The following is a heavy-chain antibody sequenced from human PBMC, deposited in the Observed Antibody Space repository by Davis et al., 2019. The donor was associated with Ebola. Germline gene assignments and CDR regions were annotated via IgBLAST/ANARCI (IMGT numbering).Heavy chain of an antibody. CDR2: IYPGDSDT. Sequence: GGSLRLSCKGSGYSFTSYWIGWVRQLPGKGLEWMGIIYPGDSDTRYSPSFQGQVTISADKSISTAYLQWSSLKASDTAMYYCARLPITLRYYGMDVWGQGTTVTVSS. J-gene: IGHJ6*02. D-gene: IGHD5-12*01. CDR1: GYSFTSYW. CDR3: ARLPITLRYYGMDV. V-gene: IGHV5-51*01.